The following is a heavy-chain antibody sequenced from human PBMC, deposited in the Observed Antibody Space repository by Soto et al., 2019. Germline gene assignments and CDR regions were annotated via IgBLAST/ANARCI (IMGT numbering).Heavy chain of an antibody. J-gene: IGHJ4*02. CDR1: GFIFSNYG. Sequence: GGSLRLSCAASGFIFSNYGMHWVRQAPGKGLEWVAVIWYDGSHESYADSVKGRFTISRDNSKNTLFLQMNSLRAEDTAVYYCARESEDLTSNFDYWGQGTLVTVSS. CDR2: IWYDGSHE. CDR3: ARESEDLTSNFDY. V-gene: IGHV3-33*01.